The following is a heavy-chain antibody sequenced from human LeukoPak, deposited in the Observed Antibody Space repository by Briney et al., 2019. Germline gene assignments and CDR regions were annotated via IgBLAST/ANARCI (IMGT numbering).Heavy chain of an antibody. D-gene: IGHD1-26*01. CDR3: ATTTIRLRY. V-gene: IGHV4-34*01. Sequence: SETLSLTCAVYGGSFSGYYWSWIRQPPGKGLEWIGEINHSGSTNYKPSLKSRATISVDTSKNQFSLKLSSVTAADTAVYYCATTTIRLRYWGQGTLVTVSS. CDR1: GGSFSGYY. J-gene: IGHJ4*02. CDR2: INHSGST.